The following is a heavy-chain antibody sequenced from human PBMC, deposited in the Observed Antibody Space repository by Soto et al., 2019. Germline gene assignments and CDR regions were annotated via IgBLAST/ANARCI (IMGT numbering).Heavy chain of an antibody. D-gene: IGHD3-22*01. V-gene: IGHV4-4*02. CDR2: IYHSGST. CDR1: GGSISSSNW. CDR3: ARLYDYDSSGPYRWFAV. Sequence: PSETLSLTCAVSGGSISSSNWWSWVRQPPGKGLEWIGEIYHSGSTNYNPSLKSRVTISVDKSTNQFSLKLSSVTAADTAVYYCARLYDYDSSGPYRWFAVWGQGTLVTV. J-gene: IGHJ5*02.